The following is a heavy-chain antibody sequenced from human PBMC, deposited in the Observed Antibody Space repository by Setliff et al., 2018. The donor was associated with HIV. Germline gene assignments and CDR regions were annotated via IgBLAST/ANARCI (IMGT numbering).Heavy chain of an antibody. CDR2: INPNSGGT. J-gene: IGHJ4*02. D-gene: IGHD2-2*01. CDR3: ARGAFVVIPTARHDFDY. V-gene: IGHV1-2*02. Sequence: ASVKVSCKASGYTFTGYFIHWVRQAPGQGLEWRGWINPNSGGTNYAQKFQGRVTVTRDTSISTAYMELRRLRSDDTAVYYCARGAFVVIPTARHDFDYWGQGALVTVSS. CDR1: GYTFTGYF.